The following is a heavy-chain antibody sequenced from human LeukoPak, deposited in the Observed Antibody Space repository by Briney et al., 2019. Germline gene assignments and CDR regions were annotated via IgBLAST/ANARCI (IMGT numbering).Heavy chain of an antibody. CDR1: GYTFTSYG. D-gene: IGHD6-19*01. CDR2: ISAYNGNT. V-gene: IGHV1-18*01. CDR3: AKEATGWQYYFDS. Sequence: ASVKVSCKASGYTFTSYGISWVRQAPGQGLEWMGWISAYNGNTNYAQKLQGRVTMTRDTSIDTAYMELSSLRSDDTAIYYCAKEATGWQYYFDSWGQGTLVTVSS. J-gene: IGHJ4*02.